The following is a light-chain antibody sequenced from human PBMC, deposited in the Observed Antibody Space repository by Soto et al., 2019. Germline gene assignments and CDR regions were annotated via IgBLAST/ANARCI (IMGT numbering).Light chain of an antibody. CDR2: GAV. CDR1: QSVSSAY. J-gene: IGKJ1*01. V-gene: IGKV3-20*01. Sequence: EIVLTQSPGTLSLSPGERATLSCRASQSVSSAYVAWYQQKTGQAPRLLISGAVTRAIGIPDRFSVSGSGTGFTLTISSLEPEDFALYYCQQYGTTPWTFGPGTKV. CDR3: QQYGTTPWT.